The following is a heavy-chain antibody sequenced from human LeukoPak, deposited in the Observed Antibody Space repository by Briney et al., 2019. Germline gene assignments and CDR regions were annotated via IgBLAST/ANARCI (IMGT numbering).Heavy chain of an antibody. Sequence: PSETLSLTCAVSGGSISSGGYSWSWIRQPPGKGLEWIGYIYYSGSTYYNPSLKSRVTISVDTSKNQFSLKLSSVTAADTAVYYCASTDDAFDIWGQGTMVTVSS. J-gene: IGHJ3*02. CDR3: ASTDDAFDI. V-gene: IGHV4-30-2*03. CDR2: IYYSGST. CDR1: GGSISSGGYS.